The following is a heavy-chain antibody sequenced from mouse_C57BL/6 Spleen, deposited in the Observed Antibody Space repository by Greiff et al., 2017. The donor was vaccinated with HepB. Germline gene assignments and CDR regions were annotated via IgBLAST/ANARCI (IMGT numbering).Heavy chain of an antibody. CDR2: IDPSDSYT. Sequence: QVQLQQPGAELVMPGASVKLSCKASGYTFTSYWMHWVKQRPGQGLEWIGEIDPSDSYTNYNQKFKGKSTLTVDKSSSTAYMQLRSLTSEDSAVYYCATYGSSPWFAYWGQGTLVTVSA. CDR3: ATYGSSPWFAY. CDR1: GYTFTSYW. D-gene: IGHD1-1*01. V-gene: IGHV1-69*01. J-gene: IGHJ3*01.